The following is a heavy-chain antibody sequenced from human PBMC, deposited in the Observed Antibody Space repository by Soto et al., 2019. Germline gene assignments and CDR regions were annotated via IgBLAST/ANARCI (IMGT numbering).Heavy chain of an antibody. D-gene: IGHD4-4*01. CDR1: GFTFSSQA. J-gene: IGHJ4*02. CDR3: AKDTGNSKFDY. CDR2: ISPNGVTP. Sequence: WGSRVLACAASGFTFSSQAMSWVRQAPGKGLEWVSVISPNGVTPYYADSVKGRFTISRDNSKNTLNLQMNSLRAEDTAVYYCAKDTGNSKFDYWGQGTLVTVSS. V-gene: IGHV3-23*01.